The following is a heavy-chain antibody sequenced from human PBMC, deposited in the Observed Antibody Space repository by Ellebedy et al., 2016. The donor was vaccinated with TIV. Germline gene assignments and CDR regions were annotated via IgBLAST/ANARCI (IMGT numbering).Heavy chain of an antibody. D-gene: IGHD6-19*01. J-gene: IGHJ4*02. CDR3: ARDSSGSLLVPDFDY. CDR1: GYTFTSYG. V-gene: IGHV1-18*04. Sequence: ASVKVSCXASGYTFTSYGISWVRQAPGQGLEWMGWISAYNGNTNYAQKLQGRVTMTTDTSTSTAYMELRSLRSDDTAVYYCARDSSGSLLVPDFDYWGQGTLVTVSS. CDR2: ISAYNGNT.